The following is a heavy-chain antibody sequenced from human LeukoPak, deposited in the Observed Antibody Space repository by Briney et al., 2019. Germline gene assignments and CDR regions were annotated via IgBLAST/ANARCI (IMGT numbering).Heavy chain of an antibody. CDR3: ASSQIAGSYYYFDY. D-gene: IGHD3-10*01. CDR2: INHSGST. Sequence: PSETLSLTCAVYGGSFSGYYWSWIRQPPGKGLEWIGEINHSGSTNYNPSPKSRVTISVDTSKNQFSLKLSSVTAADTAVYYYASSQIAGSYYYFDYWGQGTLVTVSS. J-gene: IGHJ4*02. CDR1: GGSFSGYY. V-gene: IGHV4-34*01.